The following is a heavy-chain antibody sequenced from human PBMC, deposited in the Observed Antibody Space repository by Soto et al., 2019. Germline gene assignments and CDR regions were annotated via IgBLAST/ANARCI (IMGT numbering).Heavy chain of an antibody. CDR1: GFTVSSNY. V-gene: IGHV3-53*01. CDR2: IYSGGST. Sequence: PGGSLRLSCAASGFTVSSNYMSWVRQAPGKGLEWVSVIYSGGSTYYADSVKGRFTISRDNSKNTLYLQMNSLRAEDTAVYYCAGASRGVVVVPRGEYYFDYWGQGTLVTVYS. CDR3: AGASRGVVVVPRGEYYFDY. J-gene: IGHJ4*02. D-gene: IGHD3-22*01.